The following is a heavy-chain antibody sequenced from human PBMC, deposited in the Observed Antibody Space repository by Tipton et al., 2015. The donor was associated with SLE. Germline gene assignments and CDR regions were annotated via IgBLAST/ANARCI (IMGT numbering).Heavy chain of an antibody. CDR3: ANLHSGGLRMVDY. Sequence: SLRLSCAASGFTFRNFAMFWVRQAPGKGLEWVSAISGISDRIYYADSVRGRFTISRDYSKNTVYLQMNSLRAEDTATYYCANLHSGGLRMVDYWGQGTLVTVSS. CDR1: GFTFRNFA. D-gene: IGHD1-26*01. J-gene: IGHJ4*02. CDR2: ISGISDRI. V-gene: IGHV3-23*01.